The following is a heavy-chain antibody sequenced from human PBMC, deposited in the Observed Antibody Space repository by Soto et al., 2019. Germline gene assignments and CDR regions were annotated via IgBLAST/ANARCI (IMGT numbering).Heavy chain of an antibody. D-gene: IGHD6-19*01. Sequence: GASVKVSCKASGYTFTGYYMHWVRQAPGQGLEWMGWINPNSGGTNYAQKFQGRVTMTRDTSISTAYMELSRLRSDDTAVYYCARAPTSGTGYYYYGMDVWGQGTTVTVSS. V-gene: IGHV1-2*02. CDR1: GYTFTGYY. J-gene: IGHJ6*02. CDR2: INPNSGGT. CDR3: ARAPTSGTGYYYYGMDV.